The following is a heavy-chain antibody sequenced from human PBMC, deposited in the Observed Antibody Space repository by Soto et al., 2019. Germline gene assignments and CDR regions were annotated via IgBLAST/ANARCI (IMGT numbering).Heavy chain of an antibody. Sequence: QVQLVESGGGVVQPGRSLRLSCAASGFTFQNYSMHWVRQAPGKGLEWVAVTSYDGGKNFYADSVKGRFTISRENSNNTLYLQMNSLRAGDTAIYYCARVESSGAAKYFIDYWGQGTLVTVAS. J-gene: IGHJ4*02. CDR2: TSYDGGKN. CDR1: GFTFQNYS. CDR3: ARVESSGAAKYFIDY. D-gene: IGHD3-10*01. V-gene: IGHV3-30*03.